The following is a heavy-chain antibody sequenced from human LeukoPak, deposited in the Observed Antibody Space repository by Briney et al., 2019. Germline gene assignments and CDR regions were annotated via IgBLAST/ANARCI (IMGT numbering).Heavy chain of an antibody. J-gene: IGHJ4*02. D-gene: IGHD2-21*02. CDR2: INPNSGGT. V-gene: IGHV1-2*02. CDR1: GYTFTGYY. Sequence: ASVKVSCKASGYTFTGYYMHWVRQAPGQGLEWMGWINPNSGGTNYAQKFQGRVTMTRDTSIGTAYMELSRLRSDDTAVYYCARGGLVRAYCGGDCYYADYWGQGTLVTVSS. CDR3: ARGGLVRAYCGGDCYYADY.